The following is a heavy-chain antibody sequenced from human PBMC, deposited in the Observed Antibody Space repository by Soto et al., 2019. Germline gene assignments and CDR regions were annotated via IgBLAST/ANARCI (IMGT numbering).Heavy chain of an antibody. CDR2: VYYSGTT. V-gene: IGHV4-61*01. CDR3: ARTTAVPNTLRSRYFFDY. J-gene: IGHJ4*02. D-gene: IGHD4-17*01. CDR1: GGSVSNKTYY. Sequence: SETLSLTCSVSGGSVSNKTYYWSWIRQPPGKRLEWIGYVYYSGTTDYNPSLKSRVTISVDLSKNQFSLRLSSVTTADTALYYCARTTAVPNTLRSRYFFDYWGQGTLVTVSS.